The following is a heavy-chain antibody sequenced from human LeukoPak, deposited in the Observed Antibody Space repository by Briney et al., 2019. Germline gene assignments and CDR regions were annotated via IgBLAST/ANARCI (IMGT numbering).Heavy chain of an antibody. CDR1: GFTFSDYE. J-gene: IGHJ4*02. D-gene: IGHD4-17*01. CDR2: ISNSGSTA. Sequence: AGGSLRLSRAASGFTFSDYEMNWVRQAPGKGREWISDISNSGSTAYYADSVKGRFTISRDNAKNSLYLQVNSLRAQDTAVYYCARGIGDPRFDYWGQGTLLTVSS. V-gene: IGHV3-48*03. CDR3: ARGIGDPRFDY.